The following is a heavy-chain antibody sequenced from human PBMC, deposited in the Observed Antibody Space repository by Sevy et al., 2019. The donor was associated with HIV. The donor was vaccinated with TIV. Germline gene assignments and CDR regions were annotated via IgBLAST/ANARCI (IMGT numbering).Heavy chain of an antibody. CDR1: GFTFSSYW. Sequence: GGSLRLSCAASGFTFSSYWMHWVRQAPGKGLVWVSRINSDGSSTSYADSVKGRFTISRDNAKNTLYLQMNGLRAEDTAGYYCARSKVVPAAIPFDPWGQGTLVTVSS. V-gene: IGHV3-74*01. CDR3: ARSKVVPAAIPFDP. J-gene: IGHJ5*02. CDR2: INSDGSST. D-gene: IGHD2-2*02.